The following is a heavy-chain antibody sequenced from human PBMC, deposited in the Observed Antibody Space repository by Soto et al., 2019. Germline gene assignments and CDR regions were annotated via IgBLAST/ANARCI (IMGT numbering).Heavy chain of an antibody. V-gene: IGHV4-34*01. CDR1: GGSFSGYY. J-gene: IGHJ4*02. CDR2: INHSGST. D-gene: IGHD2-2*01. Sequence: ETLSLTCAVYGGSFSGYYWSWIRQPPGKGLEWIGEINHSGSTNYNPSLKSRVTISVDTSKNQFSLKLSSVTAADTAVYYCARVTHSDIVVVPAARGHFDYWGQGTLVTVS. CDR3: ARVTHSDIVVVPAARGHFDY.